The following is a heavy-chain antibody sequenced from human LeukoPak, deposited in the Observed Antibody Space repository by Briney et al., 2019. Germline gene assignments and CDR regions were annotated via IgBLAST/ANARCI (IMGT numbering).Heavy chain of an antibody. CDR1: GGSISYYY. CDR3: ARHAYCGGDCFGGAFEI. J-gene: IGHJ3*02. Sequence: PSETPSLTCTVSGGSISYYYWSWIRQPPGKGLEWIGYVYYSGSTSYNPSLKSRVPISLDTSKHQFSLKLNSVTAADTAVYYCARHAYCGGDCFGGAFEIWGQGTMVTVSS. CDR2: VYYSGST. D-gene: IGHD2-21*02. V-gene: IGHV4-59*08.